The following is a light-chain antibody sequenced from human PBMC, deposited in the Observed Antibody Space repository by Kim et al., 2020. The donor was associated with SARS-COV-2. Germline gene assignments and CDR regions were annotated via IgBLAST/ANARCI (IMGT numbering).Light chain of an antibody. V-gene: IGKV3-15*01. CDR1: QSVKGN. CDR2: GAS. J-gene: IGKJ2*01. CDR3: QQYNKWPYT. Sequence: SVSPGESATLSCRASQSVKGNLACYQRKPGQAPSLVIFGASTRATGTPARLSGRGSGTEFTLTISSLQSEDLAVYYCQQYNKWPYTFGQGTKLEI.